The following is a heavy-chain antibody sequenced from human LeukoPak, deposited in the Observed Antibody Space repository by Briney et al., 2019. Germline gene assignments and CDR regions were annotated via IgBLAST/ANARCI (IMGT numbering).Heavy chain of an antibody. Sequence: SVKVSCKATGGTFSSYAISWVRQAPGQGLEWMGRIIPILGIANYAQKFQGRVTITADKSTSTAYMELSSLRSEDTAVYYCARWNYYDSSGYGNAPPDYWGQGTLVTVSS. CDR2: IIPILGIA. CDR3: ARWNYYDSSGYGNAPPDY. J-gene: IGHJ4*02. D-gene: IGHD3-22*01. CDR1: GGTFSSYA. V-gene: IGHV1-69*04.